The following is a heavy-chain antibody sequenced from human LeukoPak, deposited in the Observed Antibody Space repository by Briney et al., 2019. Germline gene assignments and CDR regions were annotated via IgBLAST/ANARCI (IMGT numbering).Heavy chain of an antibody. CDR3: ASRDSSGYYSFDY. CDR1: GYTFTGYY. D-gene: IGHD3-22*01. Sequence: VASVKVSCKASGYTFTGYYMHCVRQAPGQGLEWMGWINPNSGGTNYAQKFQGRVTMTRDTSISTAYMELSRLRSDDTAVYYCASRDSSGYYSFDYWGQGTLVTVSS. CDR2: INPNSGGT. J-gene: IGHJ4*02. V-gene: IGHV1-2*02.